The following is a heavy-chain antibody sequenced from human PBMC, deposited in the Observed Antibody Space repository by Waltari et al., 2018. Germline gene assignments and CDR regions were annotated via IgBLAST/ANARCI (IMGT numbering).Heavy chain of an antibody. CDR1: GFRFSNYW. Sequence: EEQLLESGGGLVQPGDSLRLSCAASGFRFSNYWMNWVRQAPGKGLVWVARISNDETTLTYADSVKGRFTISRDNAKNTVYLQMKRLRVDDTAVYYCARLAPRTYRSPVPGRHYYYGMDVWGQGTTVTVSS. V-gene: IGHV3-74*03. CDR3: ARLAPRTYRSPVPGRHYYYGMDV. D-gene: IGHD3-10*01. J-gene: IGHJ6*02. CDR2: ISNDETTL.